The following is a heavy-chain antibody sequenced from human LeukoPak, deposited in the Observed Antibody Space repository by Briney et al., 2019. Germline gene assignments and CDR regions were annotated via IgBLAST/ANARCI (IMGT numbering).Heavy chain of an antibody. CDR1: GGTFSSYA. V-gene: IGHV1-69*13. CDR2: IIPIFGTA. J-gene: IGHJ4*02. Sequence: SVKVSCKASGGTFSSYAISWVRQAPGQGLEWMGGIIPIFGTANYAQKFQGGVTITADESTSTAYMELSSLRSEDTAVYYCARVVSGNMYFDYWGQGTLVTVSS. CDR3: ARVVSGNMYFDY. D-gene: IGHD3-10*01.